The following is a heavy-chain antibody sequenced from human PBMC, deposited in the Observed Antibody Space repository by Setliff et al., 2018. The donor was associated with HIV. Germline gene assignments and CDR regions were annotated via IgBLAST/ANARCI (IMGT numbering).Heavy chain of an antibody. CDR1: GGSVDSRDYY. CDR2: IFYSGIT. J-gene: IGHJ3*02. D-gene: IGHD3-3*01. CDR3: ARSKTFYDFWGGYYTHGAFKI. Sequence: SLTCAVSGGSVDSRDYYWGWIRQPPGKGLEWIGNIFYSGITYYNPSLKSRVTISVDTSKNQFSLNLTSVTAADTAVYYCARSKTFYDFWGGYYTHGAFKIWGLGTMVTVSS. V-gene: IGHV4-39*01.